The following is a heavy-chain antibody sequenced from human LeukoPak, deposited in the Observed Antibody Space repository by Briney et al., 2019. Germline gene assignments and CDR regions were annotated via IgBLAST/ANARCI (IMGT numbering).Heavy chain of an antibody. CDR3: ARLAKLRIAAAALGY. D-gene: IGHD6-13*01. CDR2: IWYDGSNK. CDR1: GFTFSSYG. Sequence: PGRSLRLSCAASGFTFSSYGMHWVRQAPGKGLEWVAVIWYDGSNKYYADSVKGRFTISRDNSKNTLYLQMNGLRAEDTAVYYCARLAKLRIAAAALGYWGQGTLVTVSS. V-gene: IGHV3-33*01. J-gene: IGHJ4*02.